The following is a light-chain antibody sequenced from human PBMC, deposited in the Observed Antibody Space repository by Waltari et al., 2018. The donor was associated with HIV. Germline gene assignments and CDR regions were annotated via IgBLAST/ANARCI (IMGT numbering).Light chain of an antibody. J-gene: IGKJ2*01. V-gene: IGKV1-39*01. CDR2: AES. CDR1: QSISSY. CDR3: QQSYSAPET. Sequence: DIQMTQSASSLSASVGDRVPITCRASQSISSYLNWYQQKPGKAPKLLIHAESSLQSGVPSRFSGSGSGTDFTLTINSLQPEDFATYYCQQSYSAPETFGQGTKLEIK.